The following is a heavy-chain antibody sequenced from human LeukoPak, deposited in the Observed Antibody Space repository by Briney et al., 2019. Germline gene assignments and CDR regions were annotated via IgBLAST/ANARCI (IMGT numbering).Heavy chain of an antibody. Sequence: GGSLRLSCAASGFTFSSYSMNWVRQAPGKGLEWVSSISSSSSYIYYADSVKGRFTISRDNAKNSLCLQMNSLRAEDKAVYYCAKDHGRIVATMLFDYWGQGTLVTVSS. V-gene: IGHV3-21*01. D-gene: IGHD5-12*01. J-gene: IGHJ4*02. CDR1: GFTFSSYS. CDR3: AKDHGRIVATMLFDY. CDR2: ISSSSSYI.